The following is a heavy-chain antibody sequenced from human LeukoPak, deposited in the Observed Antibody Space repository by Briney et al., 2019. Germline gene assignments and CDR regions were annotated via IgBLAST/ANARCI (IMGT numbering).Heavy chain of an antibody. D-gene: IGHD3-3*01. J-gene: IGHJ4*02. V-gene: IGHV4-34*01. CDR3: ARGQAYYDFWSGHSSPDY. CDR2: INHSGST. CDR1: GGSFTGYY. Sequence: SETLSLTCAVYGGSFTGYYWSWIRQPPGKGLEWIGEINHSGSTYYTPSLKSRATISVDTSKNQFSLKLSSVTAADTAVYYCARGQAYYDFWSGHSSPDYWGQGSLVTVSS.